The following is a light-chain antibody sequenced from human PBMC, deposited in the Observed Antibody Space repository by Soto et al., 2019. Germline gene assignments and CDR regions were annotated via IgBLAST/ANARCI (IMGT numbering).Light chain of an antibody. V-gene: IGKV3D-20*01. CDR2: DAS. J-gene: IGKJ1*01. Sequence: EIVLTQSPATLSLSPGARATLSSGASQSVSSSYLAWYQQKPGLAPRLLIYDASSRATGIPDRFSGSGSGTDFTLTISSLQPDDFATYYCQQYNTYSQTFGQGTKVDNK. CDR3: QQYNTYSQT. CDR1: QSVSSSY.